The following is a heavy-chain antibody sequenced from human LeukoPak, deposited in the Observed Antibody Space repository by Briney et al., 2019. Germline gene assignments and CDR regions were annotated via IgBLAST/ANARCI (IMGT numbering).Heavy chain of an antibody. D-gene: IGHD5-18*01. CDR3: AREEAAMGFDY. V-gene: IGHV4-31*03. CDR1: GGSISSGGYH. CDR2: IYYSGST. J-gene: IGHJ4*02. Sequence: PSETLSLTCTVSGGSISSGGYHWSWIRQHPGKGLEWIGYIYYSGSTYYNPSLKSRVTISVDTSKNQFSLKLSSVTAADTAVYYCAREEAAMGFDYWGQGTLVTVSS.